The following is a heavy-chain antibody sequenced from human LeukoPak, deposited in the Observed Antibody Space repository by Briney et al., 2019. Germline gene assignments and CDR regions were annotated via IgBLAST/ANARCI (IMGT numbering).Heavy chain of an antibody. CDR1: GFTFSSYA. Sequence: PGGSLRLSCSASGFTFSSYAMHWVRQAPGKGLEYVSAISSNGGSTYYADSVKGRFTISRDNSKNTLYLQMSSLRAEDTAVYYCVKEGPYCGGDCYGVFDYWGQGTLVTVSS. CDR3: VKEGPYCGGDCYGVFDY. V-gene: IGHV3-64D*09. D-gene: IGHD2-21*02. CDR2: ISSNGGST. J-gene: IGHJ4*02.